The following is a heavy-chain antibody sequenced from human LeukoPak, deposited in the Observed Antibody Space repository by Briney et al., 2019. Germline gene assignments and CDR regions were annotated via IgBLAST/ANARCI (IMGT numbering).Heavy chain of an antibody. J-gene: IGHJ3*02. CDR3: AKGGGYSRNAFDI. CDR1: GFTFSSYA. V-gene: IGHV3-23*01. CDR2: ISAPGGNT. D-gene: IGHD2-15*01. Sequence: DPGGPLRLSCAASGFTFSSYALSWVRQLPGKGLEWVSTISAPGGNTYYADSVTGRLTISRDSSKSTLYLQMNSLRAEDTAVYYCAKGGGYSRNAFDIWGQGTMVTVSS.